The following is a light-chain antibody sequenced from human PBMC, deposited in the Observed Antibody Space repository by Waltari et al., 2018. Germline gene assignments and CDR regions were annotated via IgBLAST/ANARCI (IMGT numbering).Light chain of an antibody. CDR3: CSYAANTPYWV. J-gene: IGLJ3*02. Sequence: QQLSGKAPLLINHDIGRRPAGVPGLFSCTKSGNTASLTVSGLRAEDEAEYYCCSYAANTPYWVFGGGTRLTVL. CDR2: DIG. V-gene: IGLV2-11*01.